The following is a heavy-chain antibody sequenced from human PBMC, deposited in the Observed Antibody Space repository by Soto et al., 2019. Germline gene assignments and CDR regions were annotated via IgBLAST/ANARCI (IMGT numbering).Heavy chain of an antibody. Sequence: QLQLQESGPGLVKPSETLSLTCTVSGGSISSSSYYWGWIRQPPGTGLEWIGSIYYSGSTYYNPSLNSRVTMSLDTSKNQFSLKLSSVTAADTAVYYCARHPTKDTAMITWYCDLWGRGTLVTVSS. V-gene: IGHV4-39*01. D-gene: IGHD5-18*01. CDR1: GGSISSSSYY. CDR2: IYYSGST. CDR3: ARHPTKDTAMITWYCDL. J-gene: IGHJ2*01.